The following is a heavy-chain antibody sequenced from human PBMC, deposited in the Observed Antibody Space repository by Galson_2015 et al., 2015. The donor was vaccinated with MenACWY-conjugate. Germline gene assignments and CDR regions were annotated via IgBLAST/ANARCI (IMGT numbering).Heavy chain of an antibody. V-gene: IGHV3-7*03. CDR2: IKEDGTEK. CDR3: TRASVTSTSDF. D-gene: IGHD5/OR15-5a*01. CDR1: GFTFSDYW. J-gene: IGHJ4*02. Sequence: SLRLSCAGSGFTFSDYWMRWIRQAPGKGLEWVANIKEDGTEKYYVDSVRGRFTISRDNAKNSLYLHMSSLRAEDTAVYYCTRASVTSTSDFWGQGTLVTVSS.